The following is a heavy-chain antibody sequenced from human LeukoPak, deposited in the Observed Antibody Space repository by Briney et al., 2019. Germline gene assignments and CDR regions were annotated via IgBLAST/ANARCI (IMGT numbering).Heavy chain of an antibody. J-gene: IGHJ4*02. CDR2: VYYSGST. CDR1: GGSISSSSFY. Sequence: SETLSLTCTVSGGSISSSSFYWGRIRQPPGKGLEWIGSVYYSGSTYYNPSLKSRVTISVDTSKNQFSLKLSSVTAADTAVYYCARHYCSSTSCFLKYYFDYWGQGSLVTVSS. CDR3: ARHYCSSTSCFLKYYFDY. V-gene: IGHV4-39*01. D-gene: IGHD2-2*01.